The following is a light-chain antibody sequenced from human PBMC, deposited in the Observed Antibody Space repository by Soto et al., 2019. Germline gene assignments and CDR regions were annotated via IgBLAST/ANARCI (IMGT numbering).Light chain of an antibody. J-gene: IGKJ1*01. CDR2: GAS. Sequence: EIVLTQSPGTLSLSPGERATVSCRASQSFSSTYLAWYQQKPGQAPRLLIYGASSRATGIPDRFSGGGSGTDFSLTISRLEPEDFAVYYCQQYGSPWTFGQGTKVDIK. CDR3: QQYGSPWT. CDR1: QSFSSTY. V-gene: IGKV3-20*01.